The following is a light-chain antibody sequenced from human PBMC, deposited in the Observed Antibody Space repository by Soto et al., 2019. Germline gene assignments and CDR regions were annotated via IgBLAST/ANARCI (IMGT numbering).Light chain of an antibody. CDR2: EVT. CDR3: SSFTSRFTFV. CDR1: RGDVGAYNS. V-gene: IGLV2-14*01. J-gene: IGLJ1*01. Sequence: SGLTEPASVSGSPGQSISISCTGTRGDVGAYNSVCWYQQHPGKAPKLMISEVTNRPSGVSDRFSGSKSGNTASLTISGLQAEDEADYYCSSFTSRFTFVFGTGTKVTVL.